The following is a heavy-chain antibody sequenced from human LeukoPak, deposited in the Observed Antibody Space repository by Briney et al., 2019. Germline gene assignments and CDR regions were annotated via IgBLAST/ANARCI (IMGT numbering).Heavy chain of an antibody. CDR3: AGDRGYDKLYNWFDP. J-gene: IGHJ5*02. CDR2: ISAYNGNT. Sequence: ASVKVSCKASGYTFTSCGISWVRQAPGQGLEGMGWISAYNGNTNYARKTQGRVTMTTDTSTSTAYIEQRSLRSDDTAVYYCAGDRGYDKLYNWFDPWGQGTLVTVSS. CDR1: GYTFTSCG. V-gene: IGHV1-18*01. D-gene: IGHD5-12*01.